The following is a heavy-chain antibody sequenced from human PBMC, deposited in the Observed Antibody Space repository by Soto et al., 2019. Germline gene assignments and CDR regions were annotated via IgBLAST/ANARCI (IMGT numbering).Heavy chain of an antibody. J-gene: IGHJ5*02. CDR1: GYTFTGYF. D-gene: IGHD3-3*01. Sequence: ASVKVSCKASGYTFTGYFIHWVRQAPGQGLEWMGWINPNSGATKYAQKFQGRVTMTRDTSISTAYMELTLLRSDDTDIYYCARGGGTILASFPGGEGTLVTGSS. CDR2: INPNSGAT. V-gene: IGHV1-2*02. CDR3: ARGGGTILASFP.